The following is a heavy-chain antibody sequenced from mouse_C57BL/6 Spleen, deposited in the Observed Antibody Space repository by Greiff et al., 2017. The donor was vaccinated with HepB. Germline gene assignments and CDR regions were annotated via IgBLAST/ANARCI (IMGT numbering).Heavy chain of an antibody. V-gene: IGHV14-3*01. CDR3: ARSPGFAY. Sequence: PEQGLEWIGRIDPANGNTKYAPKFQGKATITADTSSNTAYLQLSSLTSEDTAIYYCARSPGFAYWGQGTLVTVSA. J-gene: IGHJ3*01. CDR2: IDPANGNT.